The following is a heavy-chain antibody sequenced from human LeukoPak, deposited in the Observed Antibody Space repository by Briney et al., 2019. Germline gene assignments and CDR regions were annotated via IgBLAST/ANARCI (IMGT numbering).Heavy chain of an antibody. CDR3: ASPPLKGGYSYGSKSPYYFDY. Sequence: GGSLRLSCAASGFTFSSYGMHWVRQAPGKGLEWVAFIRYDGSNKYYADSVKGRFTISRDNSKNTLYLQMNSLRAEDTAVYYCASPPLKGGYSYGSKSPYYFDYWGQGTLVTVSS. CDR2: IRYDGSNK. D-gene: IGHD5-18*01. CDR1: GFTFSSYG. V-gene: IGHV3-30*02. J-gene: IGHJ4*02.